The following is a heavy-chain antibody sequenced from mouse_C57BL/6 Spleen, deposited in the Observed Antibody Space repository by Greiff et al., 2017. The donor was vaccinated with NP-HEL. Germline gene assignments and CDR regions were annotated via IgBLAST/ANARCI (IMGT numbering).Heavy chain of an antibody. V-gene: IGHV1-22*01. CDR2: INPNNGGT. J-gene: IGHJ1*03. Sequence: EVQLQQSGPELVKPGASVKMSCKASGYTFTDYNMHWVKQSHGKSLEWIGYINPNNGGTSYNQKFKGKATLTVNKSSSTAYMELRSLTSEDSAVYYCARDGYDYDGFDVWGTGTTVTVSS. CDR1: GYTFTDYN. D-gene: IGHD2-4*01. CDR3: ARDGYDYDGFDV.